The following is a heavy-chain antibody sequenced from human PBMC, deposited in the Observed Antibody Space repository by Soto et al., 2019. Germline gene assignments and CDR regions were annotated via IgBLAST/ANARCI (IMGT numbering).Heavy chain of an antibody. CDR1: GYTFTSQN. Sequence: ASVKVSCKASGYTFTSQNMHWVRQAPGQGLEWMGVINPSVGSTTYAQKFQGRVTMTRDTSTSTAYMDLRSLRSDDTAVYYCARDQGITTFGVYSMYYYGMDVWGQGTTVTVSS. CDR2: INPSVGST. J-gene: IGHJ6*02. CDR3: ARDQGITTFGVYSMYYYGMDV. V-gene: IGHV1-46*01. D-gene: IGHD3-3*01.